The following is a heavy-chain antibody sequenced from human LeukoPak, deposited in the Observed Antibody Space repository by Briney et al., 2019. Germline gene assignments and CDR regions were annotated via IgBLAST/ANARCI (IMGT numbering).Heavy chain of an antibody. V-gene: IGHV4-31*03. Sequence: SQTLSLTCTVSGGSISSGGYYWSWIRQHPGKGLEWIGYIYYSGSTYYNPSLKSRVTISVDTSKIQFSLKLSSVTAADTAVYYCARGISDCSGGSCYSPYAFDIWGQGTMVTVSS. CDR3: ARGISDCSGGSCYSPYAFDI. J-gene: IGHJ3*02. CDR2: IYYSGST. D-gene: IGHD2-15*01. CDR1: GGSISSGGYY.